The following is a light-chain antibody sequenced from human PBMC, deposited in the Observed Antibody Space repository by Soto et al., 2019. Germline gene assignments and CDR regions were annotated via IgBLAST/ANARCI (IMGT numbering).Light chain of an antibody. Sequence: EIMLTQSPGTLSLSPGERGTLSCRASQRFGSSNLAWYQQKPGQAPRLLIYDASNRATGIPARFSGSGSGTDFTLTISSLEPEDFAVYYCQQRSNWPWTFGQGTKVDIK. V-gene: IGKV3D-20*02. CDR2: DAS. CDR1: QRFGSSN. CDR3: QQRSNWPWT. J-gene: IGKJ1*01.